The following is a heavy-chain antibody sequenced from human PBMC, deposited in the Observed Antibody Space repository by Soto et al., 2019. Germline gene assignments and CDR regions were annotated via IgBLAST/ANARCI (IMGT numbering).Heavy chain of an antibody. CDR3: ARDLTVVTPWGAFDI. CDR1: GGSISSGGYY. Sequence: QVQLQESGPGLVKPSQTLSLTCTVSGGSISSGGYYWSWIRQHPGKGLEWIGYIYYSGSTYYNPSLKSRVTISVDTSKNQFSLKMSSVTAADTAVYYCARDLTVVTPWGAFDIWGQGTMVTVSS. D-gene: IGHD2-21*02. J-gene: IGHJ3*02. CDR2: IYYSGST. V-gene: IGHV4-31*03.